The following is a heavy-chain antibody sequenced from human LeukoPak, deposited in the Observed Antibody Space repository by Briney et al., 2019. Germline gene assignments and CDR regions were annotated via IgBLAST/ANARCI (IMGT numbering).Heavy chain of an antibody. J-gene: IGHJ5*02. D-gene: IGHD1-1*01. Sequence: GGSLRLSCVASRFTFSSFSMNWVRQTPGNGLEWLSYISGSSGTIYYADSVKGRFTISRDNAKNSLYLQLNSLRDEDTAVYYCARDPSVAATGWGRWFDHWGQGTLVTVSS. V-gene: IGHV3-48*02. CDR1: RFTFSSFS. CDR2: ISGSSGTI. CDR3: ARDPSVAATGWGRWFDH.